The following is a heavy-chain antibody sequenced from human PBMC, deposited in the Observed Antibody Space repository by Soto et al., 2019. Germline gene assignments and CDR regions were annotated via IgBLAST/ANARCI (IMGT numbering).Heavy chain of an antibody. Sequence: QITLKESGPTLVKPTQTLTLTCTLSGFSLSTSGVGVGWIRQSPGKALGWLAVIYWDDVKHYSPSLERRLTITKDPSESEVVLTMTNKDPVDTATYYCARKGSGDYALDYWGQGILVTVSS. J-gene: IGHJ4*02. D-gene: IGHD4-17*01. CDR1: GFSLSTSGVG. CDR2: IYWDDVK. V-gene: IGHV2-5*02. CDR3: ARKGSGDYALDY.